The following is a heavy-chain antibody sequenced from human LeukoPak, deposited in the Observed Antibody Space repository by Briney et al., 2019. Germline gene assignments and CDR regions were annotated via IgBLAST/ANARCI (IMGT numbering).Heavy chain of an antibody. V-gene: IGHV4-39*01. CDR3: ARGANGPDYYYYYGMDV. D-gene: IGHD4/OR15-4a*01. CDR1: GGSTSSSTYY. CDR2: IYDSGST. Sequence: SETLSLICTVSGGSTSSSTYYWDWIRRPPGKGLEWIGNIYDSGSTYYKPSLKSRVTISVDTSKNQFSLKLSSVTAADTAVYYCARGANGPDYYYYYGMDVWGQGTTVTVSS. J-gene: IGHJ6*02.